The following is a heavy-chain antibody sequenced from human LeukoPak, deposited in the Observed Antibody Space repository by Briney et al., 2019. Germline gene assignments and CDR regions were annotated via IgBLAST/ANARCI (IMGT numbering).Heavy chain of an antibody. V-gene: IGHV3-9*01. D-gene: IGHD2-8*01. CDR1: GFTFDDYA. CDR2: ISWNSGSI. J-gene: IGHJ6*02. CDR3: ARDRGDNEYYYYGMDV. Sequence: QPGRSLRLSCAASGFTFDDYAMHWVRQAPWKGLEWVSGISWNSGSIGYADSVKGRFTISRDNAKNTLYLQMNSLRAEDTAVYHCARDRGDNEYYYYGMDVWGQGTTVTVSS.